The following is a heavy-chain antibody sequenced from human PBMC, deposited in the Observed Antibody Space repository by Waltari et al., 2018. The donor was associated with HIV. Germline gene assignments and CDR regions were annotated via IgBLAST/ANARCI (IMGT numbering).Heavy chain of an antibody. Sequence: EVQLVESGGVVVQPGGSLRLSCAASGFTFDDSTMHWVGQAPGKGLEWVSLISWDGGSTYYADSVKGRFTISRDNSKNSLYLQMNSLRTEDTALYYCAKDIGGYDSFYYYYGMDVWGQGTTVTVSS. D-gene: IGHD5-12*01. J-gene: IGHJ6*02. CDR1: GFTFDDST. CDR3: AKDIGGYDSFYYYYGMDV. V-gene: IGHV3-43*01. CDR2: ISWDGGST.